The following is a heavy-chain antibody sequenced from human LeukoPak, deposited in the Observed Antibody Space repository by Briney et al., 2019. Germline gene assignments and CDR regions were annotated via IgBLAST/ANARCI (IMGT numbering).Heavy chain of an antibody. CDR1: GYTFTRYG. CDR3: ATEPTVTTPYYYYYYMDV. Sequence: ASVKVSCKASGYTFTRYGISWVRQAPGQGLERMGLISAYNGNTNYAQKLQSRVTMPTDTSTTTAYMELRSLTSDDTAVYYCATEPTVTTPYYYYYYMDVWSKGTTVTVSS. CDR2: ISAYNGNT. J-gene: IGHJ6*03. D-gene: IGHD4-11*01. V-gene: IGHV1-18*01.